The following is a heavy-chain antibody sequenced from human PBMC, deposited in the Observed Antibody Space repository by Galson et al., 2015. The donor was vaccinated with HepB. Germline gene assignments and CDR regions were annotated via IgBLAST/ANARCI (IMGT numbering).Heavy chain of an antibody. CDR1: GYTFTAFH. Sequence: SVKVSCKASGYTFTAFHIHWVRQAPGKGLEWMGRMNPDSGGISFVDKFQGRVTMTRDTSISTAYMELTNLRSDDTAVYYCARGFIRLDMDVWGKGTTVTVSS. D-gene: IGHD5-12*01. V-gene: IGHV1-2*06. J-gene: IGHJ6*03. CDR2: MNPDSGGI. CDR3: ARGFIRLDMDV.